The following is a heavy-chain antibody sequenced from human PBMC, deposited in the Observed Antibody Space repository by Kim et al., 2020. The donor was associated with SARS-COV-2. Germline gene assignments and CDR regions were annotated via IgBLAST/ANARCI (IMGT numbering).Heavy chain of an antibody. CDR2: IRSKPNSYAT. D-gene: IGHD1-1*01. CDR1: GFTFSGSA. CDR3: TRVPGTTLAFWYAFDI. Sequence: GGSLRLSCAASGFTFSGSAMHWVRQASGKGLEWVGRIRSKPNSYATAYAAPVKGRFTISRDDSKNTAYLQMNNLKTKDTAVYYCTRVPGTTLAFWYAFDIWGQGTMVTVSS. V-gene: IGHV3-73*01. J-gene: IGHJ3*02.